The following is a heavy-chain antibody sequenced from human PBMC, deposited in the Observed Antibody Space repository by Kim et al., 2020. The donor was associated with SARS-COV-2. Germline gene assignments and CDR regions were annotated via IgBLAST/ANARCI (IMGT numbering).Heavy chain of an antibody. Sequence: GGSLRLSCAASGFTFNTYGMHWVRQAPGKGLEWVAVISYDGSNKYYADSVKGRFTISRDNSKNTLYLQMNSLRIEDTAVYYCAKSFSGSYFGYDYWGQGTLLTVSP. D-gene: IGHD1-26*01. CDR2: ISYDGSNK. CDR1: GFTFNTYG. CDR3: AKSFSGSYFGYDY. J-gene: IGHJ4*02. V-gene: IGHV3-30*18.